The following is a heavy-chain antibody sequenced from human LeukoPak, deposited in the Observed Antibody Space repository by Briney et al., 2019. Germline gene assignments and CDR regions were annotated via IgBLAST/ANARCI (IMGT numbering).Heavy chain of an antibody. D-gene: IGHD5-18*01. Sequence: PSETLSLTCTVSGGSISSSSYYWGWIRQPPGKGLAWIGDIYYTGSTYYNPSLQSRVTISVDTSKNQFSLKLSSVTAADTAVYYCARGLWLQHAFDIWGQGTMVTVSS. CDR3: ARGLWLQHAFDI. CDR2: IYYTGST. V-gene: IGHV4-39*07. J-gene: IGHJ3*02. CDR1: GGSISSSSYY.